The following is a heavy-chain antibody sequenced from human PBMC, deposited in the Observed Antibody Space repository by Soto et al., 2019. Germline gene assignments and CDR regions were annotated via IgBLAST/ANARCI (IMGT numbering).Heavy chain of an antibody. V-gene: IGHV1-2*02. D-gene: IGHD3-3*01. CDR2: INPNSGGK. CDR3: ARDLPVSGNSGGWFDP. CDR1: GYTFTGYY. Sequence: ASVKFSCKASGYTFTGYYMHWVRQAPGQGLEWMGWINPNSGGKNYAQKFQGRVTMTRDTSISTAYMELSRLRSDDTAVYYCARDLPVSGNSGGWFDPWGQGTLVTV. J-gene: IGHJ5*02.